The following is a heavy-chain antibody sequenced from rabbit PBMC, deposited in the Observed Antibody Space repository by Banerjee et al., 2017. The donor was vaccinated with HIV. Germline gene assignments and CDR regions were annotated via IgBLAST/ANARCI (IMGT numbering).Heavy chain of an antibody. V-gene: IGHV1S45*01. D-gene: IGHD4-1*01. CDR2: INTSSGNT. Sequence: QEQLVESGGGLVQPGGSLKLSCKASGFDFSTYGVNWVRQAPGKGLEWIACINTSSGNTVYATWAKGRVTISRTSSTTVALQMTSLTAAGTATYFCARDLAGVIGWNLNLWGQGTLVTVS. J-gene: IGHJ4*01. CDR3: ARDLAGVIGWNLNL. CDR1: GFDFSTYG.